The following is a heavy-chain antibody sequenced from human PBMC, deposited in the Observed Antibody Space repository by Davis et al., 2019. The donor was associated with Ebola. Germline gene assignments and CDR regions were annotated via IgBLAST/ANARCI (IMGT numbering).Heavy chain of an antibody. CDR3: ARGQGYEDD. J-gene: IGHJ4*02. V-gene: IGHV4-34*01. D-gene: IGHD5-12*01. CDR2: INHSGST. Sequence: PSETLSLTCAVYGGSFSGYYWSWIRQPPGKGLEWIGEINHSGSTYYNPSLKSRVTISVDTSKNQFSLKLSSVTAADTAVYYCARGQGYEDDWGQGTLVTVSS. CDR1: GGSFSGYY.